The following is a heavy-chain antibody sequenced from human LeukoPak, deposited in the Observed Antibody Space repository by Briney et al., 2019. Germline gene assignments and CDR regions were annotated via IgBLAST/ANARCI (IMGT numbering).Heavy chain of an antibody. D-gene: IGHD1-14*01. CDR1: GFTFNTYW. CDR2: FSGSGGST. V-gene: IGHV3-23*01. Sequence: GGSLRLSCTASGFTFNTYWMSWVRQAPGKGLEWVSAFSGSGGSTYYADSVKGRFTISRDNSKNTVYLQMNSLRAEDTAVYYCAKSSPPPINYWGQGTLVTVSS. CDR3: AKSSPPPINY. J-gene: IGHJ4*02.